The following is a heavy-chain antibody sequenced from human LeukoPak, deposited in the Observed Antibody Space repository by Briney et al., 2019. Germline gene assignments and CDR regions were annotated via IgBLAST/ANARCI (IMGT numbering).Heavy chain of an antibody. CDR1: GFTFDDYA. D-gene: IGHD3-16*02. J-gene: IGHJ4*02. CDR2: ISWNSGSI. V-gene: IGHV3-9*01. CDR3: ARSVWGSYRLYYFDY. Sequence: GGSLRLSCAASGFTFDDYAMHWVRQAPGKGLEWVSGISWNSGSIGYADSVKGRFTISRDNAKNSLYLQMNSLRAEDTALYYCARSVWGSYRLYYFDYWGQGTLVTVSS.